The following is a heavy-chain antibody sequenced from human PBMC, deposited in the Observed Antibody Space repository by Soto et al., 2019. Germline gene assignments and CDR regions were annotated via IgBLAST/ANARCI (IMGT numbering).Heavy chain of an antibody. CDR3: TSVPWYSGSYWGLGY. Sequence: GGSLRLSCAASGFTFSNAWMNWVRQAPGKGLEWVGRIKSKTDGGTTDYAAPVKGRFTISRDDSKNTLYLQMNSLKTEDTAVYYCTSVPWYSGSYWGLGYWGQGTLVTVSS. D-gene: IGHD1-26*01. V-gene: IGHV3-15*07. CDR2: IKSKTDGGTT. J-gene: IGHJ4*02. CDR1: GFTFSNAW.